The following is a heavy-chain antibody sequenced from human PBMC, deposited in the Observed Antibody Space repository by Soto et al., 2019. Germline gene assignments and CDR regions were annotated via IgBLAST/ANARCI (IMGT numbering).Heavy chain of an antibody. CDR1: GGTFSSYA. CDR2: IIPIFGTA. Sequence: SVKVSCKASGGTFSSYAISWVRQAPGQGLEWMGGIIPIFGTANYAQKFQGRVTITADESTSTAYMELSSLRSEDTAVYYCARSGLTPGSGWYYFDFWGQGTLVTVSS. D-gene: IGHD6-19*01. J-gene: IGHJ4*02. V-gene: IGHV1-69*13. CDR3: ARSGLTPGSGWYYFDF.